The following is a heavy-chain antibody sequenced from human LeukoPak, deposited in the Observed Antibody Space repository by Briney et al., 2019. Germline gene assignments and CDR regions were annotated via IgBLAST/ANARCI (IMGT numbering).Heavy chain of an antibody. V-gene: IGHV3-30*18. J-gene: IGHJ6*02. Sequence: GGSLRPSCAASGFTFSSYGMHWVRQAPGKGLEWVAVISYDGSNKYYADSVKGRFTISRDNSKNTLYLQMNSLRAEDTAVYYCAKALPWYPYGMDVWGQGTTVTVSS. D-gene: IGHD2-15*01. CDR1: GFTFSSYG. CDR3: AKALPWYPYGMDV. CDR2: ISYDGSNK.